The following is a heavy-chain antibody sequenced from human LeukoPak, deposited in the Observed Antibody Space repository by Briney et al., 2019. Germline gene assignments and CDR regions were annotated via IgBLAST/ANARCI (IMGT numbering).Heavy chain of an antibody. V-gene: IGHV3-23*01. CDR3: ARCSSTSCRGDWFDP. J-gene: IGHJ5*02. D-gene: IGHD2-2*01. Sequence: GGSLRLSCAASGFTFSSYGMSWVRQAPGKGLEWVSDISGTGGSTYYADSVKGRFTISRDTSKNTLYPQMNSLRAEDTAVYYCARCSSTSCRGDWFDPWGQGTLVTVSS. CDR1: GFTFSSYG. CDR2: ISGTGGST.